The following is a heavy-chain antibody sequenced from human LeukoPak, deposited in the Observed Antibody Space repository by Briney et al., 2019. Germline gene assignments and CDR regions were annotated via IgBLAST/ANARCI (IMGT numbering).Heavy chain of an antibody. CDR1: GFTSTNNA. CDR3: VKGAYDYIEMGYFDS. Sequence: GGSLRLSCAASGFTSTNNAMNWVRQAPGKGLEWVSIVIGSSGSTDYADSVKGRFTISRDNSKNMVFLQMNSLRPEDTAIYYCVKGAYDYIEMGYFDSWGQGTLVIVSS. J-gene: IGHJ4*02. V-gene: IGHV3-23*01. D-gene: IGHD5-12*01. CDR2: VIGSSGST.